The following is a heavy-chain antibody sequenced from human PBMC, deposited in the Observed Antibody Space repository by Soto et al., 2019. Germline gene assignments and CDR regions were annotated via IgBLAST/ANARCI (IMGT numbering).Heavy chain of an antibody. CDR2: ITGGVGVT. CDR3: XXXXXETFNKWYFHY. D-gene: IGHD1-26*01. J-gene: IGHJ4*02. Sequence: EVQLLESGGGLVQPGGSLRLSCAASGFTFXSYAMTWVRQAPEKGLEWVSVITGGVGVTYYADSVKGRFTISRDNSKNTLYLQMNSLRAXXXXXXXXXXXXXETFNKWYFHYWGQGTLVTVSS. V-gene: IGHV3-23*01. CDR1: GFTFXSYA.